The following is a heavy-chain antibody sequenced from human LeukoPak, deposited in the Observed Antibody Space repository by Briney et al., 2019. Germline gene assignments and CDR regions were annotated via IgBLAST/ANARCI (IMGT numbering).Heavy chain of an antibody. CDR2: IYTSGST. D-gene: IGHD3-3*01. CDR3: ARGSGNYDFWSGPLINWFDP. CDR1: GGSISSGSYY. J-gene: IGHJ5*02. V-gene: IGHV4-61*02. Sequence: NASETLSLTCTVSGGSISSGSYYWSWIRQPAGKGLEWIGRIYTSGSTNYNPSLKSRVTISVDTSKNQFSLKLSSVTAADTAVYYCARGSGNYDFWSGPLINWFDPWGQGTLVTVSS.